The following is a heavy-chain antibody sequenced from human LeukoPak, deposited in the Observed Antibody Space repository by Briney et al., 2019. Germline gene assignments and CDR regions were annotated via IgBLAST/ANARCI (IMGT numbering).Heavy chain of an antibody. CDR3: ATSYDFWSVYYSV. CDR1: GGSLITPNYY. CDR2: INHSGST. J-gene: IGHJ4*02. Sequence: PSETLSLTCTVSGGSLITPNYYWGWVRLPPRKGLEWIGEINHSGSTNYNPSLKSRVTISVDTSKNQFSLKLNSVTAADTAIYFCATSYDFWSVYYSVWGQGTLVTVSS. V-gene: IGHV4-39*07. D-gene: IGHD3-3*01.